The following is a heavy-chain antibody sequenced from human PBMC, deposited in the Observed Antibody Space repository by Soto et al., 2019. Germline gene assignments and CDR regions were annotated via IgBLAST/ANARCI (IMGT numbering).Heavy chain of an antibody. V-gene: IGHV3-33*06. Sequence: GGALRLSCAASGFTFSSYGMHWVRQAPGKGLEWVAVIWYDGSNKYYADSVKGRFTISRDNSKNTLYLQMNSLRAEDTAVYYCANNRLNYYYYMAVWGKGTTVTVSS. J-gene: IGHJ6*03. CDR2: IWYDGSNK. CDR1: GFTFSSYG. CDR3: ANNRLNYYYYMAV.